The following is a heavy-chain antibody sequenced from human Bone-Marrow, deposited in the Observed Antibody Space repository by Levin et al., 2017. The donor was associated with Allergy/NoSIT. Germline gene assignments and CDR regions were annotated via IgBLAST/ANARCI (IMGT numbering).Heavy chain of an antibody. D-gene: IGHD6-19*01. CDR2: INHSGST. Sequence: SQTLSLTCAVYGGSFSGYYWSWIRQPPGKGLEWIGEINHSGSTNYNPSLKSRVTISVDTSKNQFSLKLSSVTAADTAVYYCARMGLVGWYTGFDYWGQGTLVTVSS. J-gene: IGHJ4*02. V-gene: IGHV4-34*01. CDR3: ARMGLVGWYTGFDY. CDR1: GGSFSGYY.